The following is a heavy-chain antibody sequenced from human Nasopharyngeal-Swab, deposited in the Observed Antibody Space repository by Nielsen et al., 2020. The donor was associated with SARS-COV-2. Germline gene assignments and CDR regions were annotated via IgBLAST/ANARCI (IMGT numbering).Heavy chain of an antibody. V-gene: IGHV5-10-1*01. CDR2: IDPSDSYI. CDR1: GYSFTSYW. J-gene: IGHJ6*02. CDR3: ARLPPEPSDGMDV. Sequence: GGSLRLSCKGSGYSFTSYWISWVRQMPGKGLEWMGRIDPSDSYINYSPSFQGHVTISADKSISTAYLQWSSLKASDTAMYFCARLPPEPSDGMDVWGQGTTVTVSS.